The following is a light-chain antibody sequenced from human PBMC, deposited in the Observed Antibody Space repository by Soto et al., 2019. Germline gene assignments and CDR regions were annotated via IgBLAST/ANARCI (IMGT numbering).Light chain of an antibody. Sequence: DIQMTQSPSSLSASVGDRVTITCRASQSISSYLNWYQQKPGKAPKLLIYAASSLQSGVPSRFSGSGSGTEFTLTISSLQPEDFATYYFQQSYSTPWTFGQATKVEIK. V-gene: IGKV1-39*01. CDR1: QSISSY. CDR3: QQSYSTPWT. CDR2: AAS. J-gene: IGKJ1*01.